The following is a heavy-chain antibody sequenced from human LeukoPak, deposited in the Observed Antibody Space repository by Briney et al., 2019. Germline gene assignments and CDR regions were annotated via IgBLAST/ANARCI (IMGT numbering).Heavy chain of an antibody. V-gene: IGHV3-48*01. CDR1: GFTFSSYS. Sequence: GGSLRLSCAASGFTFSSYSMNRVRQAPGKGLEWVSYISSSSSTIYYADSVKGRFTISRDNAKNSLYLQMNSLRAEDTAVYYCARVGANDWGSARGTFDYWGQGTLVTVSS. J-gene: IGHJ4*02. CDR2: ISSSSSTI. D-gene: IGHD7-27*01. CDR3: ARVGANDWGSARGTFDY.